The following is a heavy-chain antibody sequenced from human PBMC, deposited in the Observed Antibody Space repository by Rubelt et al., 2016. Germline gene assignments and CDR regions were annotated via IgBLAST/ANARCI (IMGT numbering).Heavy chain of an antibody. Sequence: QVQLQESGPGLVKPSETLSLTCTVSGGSMSYYYWSWIRQSPGKGLEWIGSIYYSGTTYYNPSLKSRVTISVDTSKNQFSPRLSAVTAADTAAYYCARGLPYCSGGSCMYYFDYWGQGTLVTVSS. CDR3: ARGLPYCSGGSCMYYFDY. V-gene: IGHV4-59*12. CDR2: IYYSGTT. J-gene: IGHJ4*02. D-gene: IGHD2-15*01. CDR1: GGSMSYYY.